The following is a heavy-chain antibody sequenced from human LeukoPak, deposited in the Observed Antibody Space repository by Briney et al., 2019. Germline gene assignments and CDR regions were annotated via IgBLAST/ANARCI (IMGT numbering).Heavy chain of an antibody. J-gene: IGHJ2*01. V-gene: IGHV1-2*02. D-gene: IGHD4-17*01. CDR3: ARGLLAGDYVNWYFDL. CDR2: VNPHSGGT. Sequence: ASMKVSCKASGYTFTGYYIHWVRQAPGHGLEWMGWVNPHSGGTNYAQKFQSRVTMTRDTSISTAYMELSSLRSDDTAVYYCARGLLAGDYVNWYFDLWGRGTLATVSS. CDR1: GYTFTGYY.